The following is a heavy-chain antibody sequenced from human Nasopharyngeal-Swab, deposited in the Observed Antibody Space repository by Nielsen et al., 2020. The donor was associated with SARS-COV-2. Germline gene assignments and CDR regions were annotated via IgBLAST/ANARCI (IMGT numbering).Heavy chain of an antibody. J-gene: IGHJ5*02. V-gene: IGHV6-1*01. Sequence: WIRQSPSRGLEWLGRTYYRSKWYNDYAVSVKSRITINPDTSKNQFSLQLNSVTPEDTAVYYCARIAVAGHNWLDPWGQGTLVTVS. D-gene: IGHD6-19*01. CDR2: TYYRSKWYN. CDR3: ARIAVAGHNWLDP.